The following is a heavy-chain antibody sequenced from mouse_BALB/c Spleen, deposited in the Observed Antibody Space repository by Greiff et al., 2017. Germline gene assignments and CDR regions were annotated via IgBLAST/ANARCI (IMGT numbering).Heavy chain of an antibody. J-gene: IGHJ3*01. CDR2: IWAGGST. CDR3: ARGGYGSSYPAWFAY. CDR1: GFSLTSYG. Sequence: VMLVESGPGLVAPSQSLSITCTVSGFSLTSYGVHWVRQPPGKGLEWLGVIWAGGSTNYNSALMSRLSISKDNSKSQVFLKMNSLQTDDTAMYYCARGGYGSSYPAWFAYWGQGTLVTVSA. D-gene: IGHD1-1*01. V-gene: IGHV2-9*02.